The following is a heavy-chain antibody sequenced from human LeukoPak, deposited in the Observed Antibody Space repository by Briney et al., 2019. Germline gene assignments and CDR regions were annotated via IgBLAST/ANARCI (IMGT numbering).Heavy chain of an antibody. CDR3: ARGSKYYYGSGTHDY. D-gene: IGHD3-10*01. V-gene: IGHV1-18*01. CDR1: GYTFISYG. CDR2: ISAYNGNT. J-gene: IGHJ4*02. Sequence: ASVKVSCKASGYTFISYGISWVRQAPGQGLEWMGWISAYNGNTNNAQKLQGRVTMTTDTSTSTAYMELRSLRSDDTAVYYCARGSKYYYGSGTHDYWGQGTLVTVSS.